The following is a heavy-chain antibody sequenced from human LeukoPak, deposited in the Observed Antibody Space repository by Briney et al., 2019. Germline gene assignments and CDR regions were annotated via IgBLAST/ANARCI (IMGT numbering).Heavy chain of an antibody. D-gene: IGHD3-10*01. CDR2: ISYDGSNK. J-gene: IGHJ4*02. Sequence: PGGSLRLSCAASGFTFSSYAMHWVRQAPGKGLEWVAVISYDGSNKYYADSVKGRFTISRDNSKNTLYLQMNSLRAEDTAVYYCAKDLWGNYRFGELDHDYWGQGTLVTVSS. CDR1: GFTFSSYA. CDR3: AKDLWGNYRFGELDHDY. V-gene: IGHV3-30-3*01.